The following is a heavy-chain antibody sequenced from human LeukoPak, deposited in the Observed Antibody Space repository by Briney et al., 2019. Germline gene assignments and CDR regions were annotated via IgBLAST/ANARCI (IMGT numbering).Heavy chain of an antibody. CDR1: GFTVSSNS. CDR2: IYSDNT. J-gene: IGHJ4*02. D-gene: IGHD1-26*01. Sequence: GGSLRLSCTVSGFTVSSNSMSWVRQAPGKGLEWVSFIYSDNTHYSDSVKGRFTISRDNSKNTLYLQMNSLRAEDTAVYYCARRRGSYSDDYWGQGTLVTVSS. CDR3: ARRRGSYSDDY. V-gene: IGHV3-66*03.